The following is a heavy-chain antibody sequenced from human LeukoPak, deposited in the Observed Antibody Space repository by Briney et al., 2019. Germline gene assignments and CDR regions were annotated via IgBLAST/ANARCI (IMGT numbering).Heavy chain of an antibody. CDR3: AEYSSSTTFDY. CDR2: IYHSGST. D-gene: IGHD6-6*01. CDR1: GYSISSGYY. J-gene: IGHJ4*02. Sequence: PSGTLSLTCTVSGYSISSGYYWGWIRQPQGKGLEWIGSIYHSGSTYYNPSLKSRVTISVDTSKNQFSLKLSSVTAADTAVYYCAEYSSSTTFDYWGQGTLVTVSS. V-gene: IGHV4-38-2*02.